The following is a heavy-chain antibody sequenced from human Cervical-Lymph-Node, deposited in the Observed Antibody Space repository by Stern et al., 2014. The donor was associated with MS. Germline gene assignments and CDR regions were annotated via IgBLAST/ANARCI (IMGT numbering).Heavy chain of an antibody. D-gene: IGHD3-22*01. J-gene: IGHJ4*02. CDR2: IISIFDIR. V-gene: IGHV1-69*01. CDR1: GGTFSNYA. CDR3: ARASLTSGYYYSHLAY. Sequence: QVQLVQSGAEVRKPGSSVKVSCKASGGTFSNYATSWVLQAPGQGLECVGGIISIFDIRYFAQKFQGRVTIAADESTSTAYMEVNSLTHEDTAVYYCARASLTSGYYYSHLAYWGQGTLVTVSS.